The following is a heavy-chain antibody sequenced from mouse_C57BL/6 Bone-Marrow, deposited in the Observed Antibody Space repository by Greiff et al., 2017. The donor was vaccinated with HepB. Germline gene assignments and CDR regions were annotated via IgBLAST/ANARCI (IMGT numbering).Heavy chain of an antibody. V-gene: IGHV1-52*01. CDR3: ASQRDYDYAYAMDY. CDR1: GYTFTSYW. Sequence: QVQLKQPGAELVRPGSSVKLSCKASGYTFTSYWMHWVKQRPIQGLEWIGNIDPSDSETHYNQKFKDKATLTVDKSSSTAYMQLSSLTSEDSAVYYCASQRDYDYAYAMDYWGQGTSVTVSS. J-gene: IGHJ4*01. D-gene: IGHD2-4*01. CDR2: IDPSDSET.